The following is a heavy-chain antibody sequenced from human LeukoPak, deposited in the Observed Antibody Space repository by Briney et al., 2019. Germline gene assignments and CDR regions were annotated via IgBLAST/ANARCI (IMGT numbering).Heavy chain of an antibody. CDR2: IIAIFGTA. V-gene: IGHV1-69*05. D-gene: IGHD3-9*01. CDR3: FFSSRRRHTRFDLIDY. J-gene: IGHJ4*02. Sequence: GASLNVSCKASGGTFSSYAISCVRQAPGQMLESMGRIIAIFGTANYAQKFQGRVTMTRDTSTSTVYMELSSLRSEDTAVYYFFFSSRRRHTRFDLIDYWGQGTLVTVSS. CDR1: GGTFSSYA.